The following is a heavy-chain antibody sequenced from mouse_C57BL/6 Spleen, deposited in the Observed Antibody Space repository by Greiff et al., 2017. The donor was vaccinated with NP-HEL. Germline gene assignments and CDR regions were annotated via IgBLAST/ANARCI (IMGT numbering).Heavy chain of an antibody. V-gene: IGHV14-4*01. CDR1: GFNIKVDY. CDR3: TTGEGYAMDY. J-gene: IGHJ4*01. Sequence: VQLQQSGAELVRPGAPVKLSCTAPGFNIKVDYMHWVKQRPEQGLEWIGWIDPENGDTEYASQFQGKATISADTSSNTAYLQLSSLTSGDTAVYYCTTGEGYAMDYWGQGTSVTVSS. CDR2: IDPENGDT.